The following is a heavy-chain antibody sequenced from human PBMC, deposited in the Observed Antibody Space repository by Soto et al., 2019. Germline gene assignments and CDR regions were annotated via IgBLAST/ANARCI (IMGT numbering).Heavy chain of an antibody. Sequence: QVQLVQSGAEVKKPGSSVKVSCKASGGTFSSYAISWVRQAPGQGLEWMGGIIPIFGTANYAQKFQGRVKITADESTSTAYMELSSLRSEDTAVYYCARDWRLGIAVAGTGWFDPWGQGTLVTVSS. CDR2: IIPIFGTA. CDR1: GGTFSSYA. V-gene: IGHV1-69*01. D-gene: IGHD6-19*01. J-gene: IGHJ5*02. CDR3: ARDWRLGIAVAGTGWFDP.